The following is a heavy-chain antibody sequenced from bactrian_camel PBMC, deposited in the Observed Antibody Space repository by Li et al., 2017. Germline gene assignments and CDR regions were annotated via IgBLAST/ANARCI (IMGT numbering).Heavy chain of an antibody. D-gene: IGHD5*01. CDR1: GFIFSSRY. CDR3: AADAQYGLGTRSDFGY. J-gene: IGHJ6*01. Sequence: HVQLVESGGGLVQPGGSLRLSCAASGFIFSSRYMTWVRQAPGKGLEWVSSIYTGGGRAVYADSVKGRFTISKDNAKNTLYLQIDSLKPEDTAVYYCAADAQYGLGTRSDFGYWGQGTQVTVS. CDR2: IYTGGGRA. V-gene: IGHV3S20*01.